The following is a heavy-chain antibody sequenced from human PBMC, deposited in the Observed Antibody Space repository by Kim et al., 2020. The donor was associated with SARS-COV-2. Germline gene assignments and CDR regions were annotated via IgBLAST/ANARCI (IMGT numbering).Heavy chain of an antibody. D-gene: IGHD1-1*01. J-gene: IGHJ4*02. CDR3: ARWTTTGTHLDY. CDR2: VNGRGAVT. Sequence: GGSLRLSCAASGFTFRSCAMSWVRQAPGKGLEWVSTVNGRGAVTYYADSVKGRFTISRDTSKNTLYVYLEMNNLRAEDMAVYYCARWTTTGTHLDYWGPGALVTVSS. CDR1: GFTFRSCA. V-gene: IGHV3-23*01.